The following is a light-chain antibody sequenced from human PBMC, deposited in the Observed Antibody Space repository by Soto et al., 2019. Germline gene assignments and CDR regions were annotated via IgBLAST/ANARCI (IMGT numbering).Light chain of an antibody. CDR2: DVS. J-gene: IGLJ1*01. CDR3: SSYTSSSTLV. Sequence: QSALHQPASVSGSPGQSITISCTGTSSDVGGYNYVSWYQQHPGKAPKLMIYDVSNRPSGVSNRFSGSKSGNTASLTISGLQAEDEADYYCSSYTSSSTLVFGTGTKVTVL. CDR1: SSDVGGYNY. V-gene: IGLV2-14*01.